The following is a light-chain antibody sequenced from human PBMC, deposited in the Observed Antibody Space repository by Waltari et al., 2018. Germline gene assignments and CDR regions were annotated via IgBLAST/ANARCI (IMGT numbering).Light chain of an antibody. Sequence: SFELTQPPSLSVSPGQTARITCSGDALSKQYAHWHQQRPGLAPVLVIYKDSERPSGIPERFSGSSSGTTVTLTISGVQAEDKADYYCQSADSSGSVVFGGGTKLTVL. CDR2: KDS. CDR3: QSADSSGSVV. V-gene: IGLV3-25*03. J-gene: IGLJ2*01. CDR1: ALSKQY.